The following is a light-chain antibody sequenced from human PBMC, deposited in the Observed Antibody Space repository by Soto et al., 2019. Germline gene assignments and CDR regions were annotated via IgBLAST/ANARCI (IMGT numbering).Light chain of an antibody. CDR2: DAS. V-gene: IGKV1-5*01. CDR1: QSINSW. Sequence: DIQMTQSPSTLSRRVGDRVTIHCRASQSINSWLAWYQQKPGKAPQILIYDASTLKSGVPSRFSASGSGTEFTLIISSLQPDDFATYYCQQYTSYSWTFGQGTKVDIK. J-gene: IGKJ1*01. CDR3: QQYTSYSWT.